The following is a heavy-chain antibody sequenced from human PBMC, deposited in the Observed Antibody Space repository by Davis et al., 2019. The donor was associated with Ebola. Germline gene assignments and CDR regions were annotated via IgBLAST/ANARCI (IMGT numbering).Heavy chain of an antibody. CDR1: GFTFSSYA. CDR2: ISYDGSNK. D-gene: IGHD6-6*01. V-gene: IGHV3-30-3*01. CDR3: ARGGSSKGSFDY. J-gene: IGHJ4*02. Sequence: GESLKISCAASGFTFSSYAMSWVRQAPGKGLEWVAVISYDGSNKYYADSVKGRFTISRDNSKNTLYLQMNSLRAEDTAVYYCARGGSSKGSFDYWGQGTLVTVSS.